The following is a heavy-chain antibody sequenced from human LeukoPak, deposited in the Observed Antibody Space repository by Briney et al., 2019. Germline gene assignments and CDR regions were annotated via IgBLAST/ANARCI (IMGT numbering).Heavy chain of an antibody. J-gene: IGHJ4*02. CDR2: INHSGST. V-gene: IGHV4-34*01. CDR3: ARKYYYDSSGYPGYYFDY. CDR1: GGSFSGYY. D-gene: IGHD3-22*01. Sequence: PSETLSLTCAVYGGSFSGYYWSWIRQPPGKGLEWIGEINHSGSTNYNPSLKSRVTISVDTSKNQSSLKLSSVTAADTAVYYCARKYYYDSSGYPGYYFDYWGQGTLVTVSS.